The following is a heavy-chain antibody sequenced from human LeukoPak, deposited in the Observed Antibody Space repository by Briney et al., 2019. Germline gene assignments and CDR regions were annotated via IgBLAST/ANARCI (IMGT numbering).Heavy chain of an antibody. CDR1: GGSISSYY. Sequence: SETLSLTCTVSGGSISSYYWSWIRQPPGKGLEWIGYIYYSGSTNYNPSLKSRVTISVDTSKNQFSLKLSSVTAADTAVYYCARSSGSEVYYDFWSGYYPYYFDYWGQGTLVTVSS. D-gene: IGHD3-3*01. V-gene: IGHV4-59*01. CDR2: IYYSGST. J-gene: IGHJ4*02. CDR3: ARSSGSEVYYDFWSGYYPYYFDY.